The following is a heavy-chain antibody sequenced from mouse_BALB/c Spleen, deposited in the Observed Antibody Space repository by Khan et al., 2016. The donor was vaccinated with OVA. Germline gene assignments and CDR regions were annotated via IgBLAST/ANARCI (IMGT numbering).Heavy chain of an antibody. CDR1: GFTFSDYY. CDR2: ISNIGGNT. CDR3: ARHGYGKGDAMDL. Sequence: EVELVESGGGLVQPGGSLKLSCVTSGFTFSDYYMYWFRQTPEKRLEWVAYISNIGGNTYYPDTVKGRFTISRDNARNTLYLQMSRLKSEDSARYYCARHGYGKGDAMDLWGQGTSVTVSS. J-gene: IGHJ4*01. V-gene: IGHV5-12*02. D-gene: IGHD2-1*01.